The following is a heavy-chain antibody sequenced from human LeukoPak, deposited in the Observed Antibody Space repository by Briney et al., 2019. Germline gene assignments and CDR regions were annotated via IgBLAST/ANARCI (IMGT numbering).Heavy chain of an antibody. CDR2: IYPGDSDT. D-gene: IGHD1-20*01. Sequence: GESLKISCKGSGYSFTSYWIGWVRQMPGKGPEWMGIIYPGDSDTRYSPSFQGQVTISADKSISTAYLQWSSLKASDTAMYYCARLHYNWNDVGSTFDYWGQGTLVTVSS. J-gene: IGHJ4*02. CDR1: GYSFTSYW. CDR3: ARLHYNWNDVGSTFDY. V-gene: IGHV5-51*01.